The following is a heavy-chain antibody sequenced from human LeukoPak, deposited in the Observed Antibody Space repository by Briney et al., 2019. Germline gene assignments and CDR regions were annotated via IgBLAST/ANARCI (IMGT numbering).Heavy chain of an antibody. J-gene: IGHJ4*02. V-gene: IGHV1-2*02. CDR3: ARGEPHLGY. CDR2: IKPNNGDT. Sequence: GASVRVSCKAYGYIFTAYYIHWVRQAPGQGLEWMGWIKPNNGDTGHAQKFQGRVAMTTDKSSSTVYMDLSRLRFDDTAIYYCARGEPHLGYWGQGTLVTVSS. CDR1: GYIFTAYY.